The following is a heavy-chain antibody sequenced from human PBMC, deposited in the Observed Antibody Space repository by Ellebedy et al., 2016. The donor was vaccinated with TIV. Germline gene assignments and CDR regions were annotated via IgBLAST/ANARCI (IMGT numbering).Heavy chain of an antibody. CDR1: GFTXLGNA. Sequence: PGGSLRLSCAAFGFTXLGNAIRWVXXSPGKALEWVSGIGGDLRTHYADPVKGRFTISRDDSQDTLFLERNRLRVEDTAVYYCAKDLHNWSAKNHWGQGTLVSVSS. V-gene: IGHV3-23*01. J-gene: IGHJ5*02. CDR3: AKDLHNWSAKNH. CDR2: IGGDLRT. D-gene: IGHD3-3*01.